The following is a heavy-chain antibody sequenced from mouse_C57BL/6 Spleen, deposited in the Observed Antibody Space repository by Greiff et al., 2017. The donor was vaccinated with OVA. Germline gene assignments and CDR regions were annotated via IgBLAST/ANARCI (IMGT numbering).Heavy chain of an antibody. Sequence: VQLQQSGPELVKPGASVKISCKASGYAFSSSWMNWVKQRPGKGLEWIGRIYPGDGDTNYNGKFKGQATLTAAKSSSTAYMQLSSLTSEDSAVYFCARAGGYYGSRYFDVWGTGTTVTVSS. CDR3: ARAGGYYGSRYFDV. J-gene: IGHJ1*03. CDR1: GYAFSSSW. V-gene: IGHV1-82*01. D-gene: IGHD1-1*01. CDR2: IYPGDGDT.